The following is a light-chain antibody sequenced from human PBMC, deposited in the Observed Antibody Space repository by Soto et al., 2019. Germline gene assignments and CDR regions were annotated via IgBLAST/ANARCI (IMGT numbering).Light chain of an antibody. Sequence: SALTQPRSVSGSPGQSVTISCTGTSSDVGGYNYVSWYQQHPGKAPKLMIYDVSKRPSGVPDRFSGSKSGNTASLTISGLQAEDEADYYCCSYAGSYIHWVFGGGTKLTVL. CDR3: CSYAGSYIHWV. V-gene: IGLV2-11*01. CDR1: SSDVGGYNY. CDR2: DVS. J-gene: IGLJ3*02.